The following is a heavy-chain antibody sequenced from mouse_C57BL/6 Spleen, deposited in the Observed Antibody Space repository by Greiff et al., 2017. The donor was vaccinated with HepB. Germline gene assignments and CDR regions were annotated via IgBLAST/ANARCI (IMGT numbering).Heavy chain of an antibody. V-gene: IGHV1-72*01. Sequence: QVQLQQPGAELVKPGASVKLSCKASGYTFTSYWMHWVKQRPGRGLEWIGRIDPTSGGTKYNEKFKSKATLTVDKPSSTAYMQRSSLKSEDSAVYECARGVNYYGSSRYCDVWGTGTTVTVSS. CDR3: ARGVNYYGSSRYCDV. CDR1: GYTFTSYW. D-gene: IGHD1-1*01. CDR2: IDPTSGGT. J-gene: IGHJ1*03.